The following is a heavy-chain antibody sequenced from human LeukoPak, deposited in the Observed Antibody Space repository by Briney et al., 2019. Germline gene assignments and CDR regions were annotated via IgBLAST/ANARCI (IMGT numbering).Heavy chain of an antibody. CDR2: NYYSGST. J-gene: IGHJ4*02. CDR3: ARGDGSGTFDY. D-gene: IGHD3-10*01. V-gene: IGHV4-59*01. Sequence: SETLSLTCTVSGGSISSYYWSWIRQPPGKGLEWIGYNYYSGSTNYNPSLKSRVTISVDTSKNQFSLKLSSVTAADTAVYYCARGDGSGTFDYWGQGTLVTVSS. CDR1: GGSISSYY.